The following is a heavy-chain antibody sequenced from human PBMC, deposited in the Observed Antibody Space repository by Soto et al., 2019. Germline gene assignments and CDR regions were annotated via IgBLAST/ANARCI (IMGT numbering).Heavy chain of an antibody. CDR1: GYTFTSYG. CDR2: ISAYNGNT. J-gene: IGHJ6*02. Sequence: ASAKVSCKASGYTFTSYGISWVRQAPGQGLEWMGWISAYNGNTNYAQKLQGRVTMTTDTSTSTAYMELRSLRSDDTAVYYCARDDGSGSLYYYYYGMDVWGQGTTVTVSS. CDR3: ARDDGSGSLYYYYYGMDV. V-gene: IGHV1-18*01. D-gene: IGHD3-10*01.